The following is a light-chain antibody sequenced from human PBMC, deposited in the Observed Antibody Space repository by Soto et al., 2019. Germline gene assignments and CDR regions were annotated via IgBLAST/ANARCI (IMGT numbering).Light chain of an antibody. Sequence: QSVLTQPASVSGSPGQSITISCTGTSCDVGGYHYVSWYQHHPGKAPKLMIYDVSDRPSGVSHRFSGSKSGNTASLTISGLKPEDEADYSCSSYTSSGTLFGPGPKVTV. V-gene: IGLV2-14*03. J-gene: IGLJ1*01. CDR3: SSYTSSGTL. CDR1: SCDVGGYHY. CDR2: DVS.